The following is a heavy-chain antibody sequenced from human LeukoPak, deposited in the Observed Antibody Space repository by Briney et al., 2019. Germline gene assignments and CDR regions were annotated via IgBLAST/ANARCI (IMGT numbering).Heavy chain of an antibody. J-gene: IGHJ4*02. CDR3: VRHRIVVAATGVFDY. D-gene: IGHD2-15*01. V-gene: IGHV4-59*08. Sequence: SSKTLSLTCTFSGGPIRVYYWIWVRQPPGKGLKGIGYIYSNGNTNYNPSLMSRVTISVDMSRNEFSLNLSSVTAADTAVYFCVRHRIVVAATGVFDYWGQGTLVPVSS. CDR1: GGPIRVYY. CDR2: IYSNGNT.